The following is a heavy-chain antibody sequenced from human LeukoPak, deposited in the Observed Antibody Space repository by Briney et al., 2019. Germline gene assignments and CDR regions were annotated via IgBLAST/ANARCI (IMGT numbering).Heavy chain of an antibody. CDR2: IIPIFGTA. D-gene: IGHD6-19*01. CDR3: ARCPIAVAGIGYNWFDP. Sequence: WASVKVSCKASGGTFSSYAISWVRQAPGQGLEWMGRIIPIFGTANYAQTFQGRVTITTDESTSTAYMELSSLRSEDTAVYYCARCPIAVAGIGYNWFDPWGQGTLVTVSS. V-gene: IGHV1-69*05. CDR1: GGTFSSYA. J-gene: IGHJ5*02.